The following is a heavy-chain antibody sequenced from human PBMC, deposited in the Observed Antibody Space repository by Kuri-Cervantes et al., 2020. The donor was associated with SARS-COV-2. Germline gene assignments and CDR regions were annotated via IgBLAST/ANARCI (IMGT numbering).Heavy chain of an antibody. J-gene: IGHJ4*02. CDR2: IDWDDDK. D-gene: IGHD5-12*01. CDR1: GFSLSTSGVG. Sequence: SGPTLVKPPQTLTLTCTFSGFSLSTSGVGVGWIRQPPGKALERLARIDWDDDKYYSTSLKTRLTISKDTSKNQVVLTMTNMDPVDTATYYCARIRLGGYKYYFDYWGQGTLVTVSS. V-gene: IGHV2-70*11. CDR3: ARIRLGGYKYYFDY.